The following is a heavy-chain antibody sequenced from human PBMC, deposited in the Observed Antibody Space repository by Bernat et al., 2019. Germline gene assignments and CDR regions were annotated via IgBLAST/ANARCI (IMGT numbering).Heavy chain of an antibody. J-gene: IGHJ4*02. CDR1: GGSISSSNW. CDR3: ARDDYYDSSGYKPLDY. CDR2: IYHSGST. Sequence: QVQLQESRPGLVKPSGTLSLTCAVSGGSISSSNWWSWVRQPPGKGVEWIGEIYHSGSTNYTPSLKSRVTISVDKSKNQFSLKLSSVTAADTAVYYCARDDYYDSSGYKPLDYWGQGTLVTVSS. D-gene: IGHD3-22*01. V-gene: IGHV4-4*02.